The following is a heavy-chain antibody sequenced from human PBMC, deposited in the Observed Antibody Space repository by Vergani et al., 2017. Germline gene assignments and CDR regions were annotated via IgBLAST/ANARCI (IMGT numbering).Heavy chain of an antibody. CDR2: ISGSGGST. CDR1: GFTFSSYA. Sequence: EVQLVESGGGLVQPGGSLRLSCAASGFTFSSYAMSWVRQAPGKGLEWVSAISGSGGSTYYADSVKGRFTISRDNSKNTLYLQMNSLRAEDTAVYYCARDKSYYYGSGSSPGYGMDVWGQGTTVTVSS. V-gene: IGHV3-23*04. J-gene: IGHJ6*02. D-gene: IGHD3-10*01. CDR3: ARDKSYYYGSGSSPGYGMDV.